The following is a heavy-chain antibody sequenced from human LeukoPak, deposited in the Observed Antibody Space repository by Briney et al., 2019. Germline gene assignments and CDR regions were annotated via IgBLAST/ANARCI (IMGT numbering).Heavy chain of an antibody. Sequence: SETLSLTCTVSGGSISSGSHYYNWIRQHPGKGLEWIGYIYYTGITSYNPSLKSRVTISVDTSKNQFSLKLSSVTAADTAVYYCARMNYDYVWGSYRYDRSDAFDIWGQGTMVTVSS. D-gene: IGHD3-16*02. CDR2: IYYTGIT. CDR3: ARMNYDYVWGSYRYDRSDAFDI. J-gene: IGHJ3*02. V-gene: IGHV4-31*03. CDR1: GGSISSGSHY.